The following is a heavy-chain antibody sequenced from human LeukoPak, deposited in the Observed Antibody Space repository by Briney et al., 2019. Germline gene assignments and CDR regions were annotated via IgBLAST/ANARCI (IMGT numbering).Heavy chain of an antibody. V-gene: IGHV1-2*02. D-gene: IGHD2-2*01. Sequence: ASVKVSCKASGYTFTGYYMHWVRQAPGQGLEWMGWINPNSGGTNYAQKFQGRVTMTRDTSISTAYMELSRLRSDDTAVYYCARVSVVPAAIYYYYYYMDVWGKGTTVTVSS. CDR2: INPNSGGT. CDR1: GYTFTGYY. J-gene: IGHJ6*03. CDR3: ARVSVVPAAIYYYYYYMDV.